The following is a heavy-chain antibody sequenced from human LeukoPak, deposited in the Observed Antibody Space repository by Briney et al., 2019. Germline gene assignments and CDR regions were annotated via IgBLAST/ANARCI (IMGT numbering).Heavy chain of an antibody. Sequence: SETLSLTYAVYGGSFSGYYWSWIRQPPGKGLEWIGEINHSGSTNYNPSLKSRVTISVDTSKNQFSLKLSSVTAADTAVYYCARVPSYSSSSTDYYYGMDVWGQGTTVTVSS. D-gene: IGHD6-6*01. CDR1: GGSFSGYY. V-gene: IGHV4-34*01. J-gene: IGHJ6*02. CDR2: INHSGST. CDR3: ARVPSYSSSSTDYYYGMDV.